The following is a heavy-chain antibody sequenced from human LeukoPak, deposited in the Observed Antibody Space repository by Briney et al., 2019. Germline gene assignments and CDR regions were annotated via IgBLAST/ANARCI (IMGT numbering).Heavy chain of an antibody. J-gene: IGHJ4*02. CDR1: GYTFTGYY. V-gene: IGHV1-2*02. CDR3: ARLSTVTTSFDY. D-gene: IGHD4-17*01. Sequence: GASVKVSCKASGYTFTGYYMHWVRQAPGQGLELMGWINPNSGGTNYAQKFQGRVTMTRDTSISTAYMELSRLRSDDTAVYYCARLSTVTTSFDYWGQGTLVTVSS. CDR2: INPNSGGT.